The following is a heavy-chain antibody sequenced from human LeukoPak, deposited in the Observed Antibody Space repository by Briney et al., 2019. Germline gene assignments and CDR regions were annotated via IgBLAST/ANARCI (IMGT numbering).Heavy chain of an antibody. CDR2: ISITGGT. J-gene: IGHJ4*02. V-gene: IGHV4-4*07. CDR1: GGSITTHF. CDR3: AREVGMATQFDY. Sequence: PSDTLSLTRAGSGGSITTHFWSWIRQPPGKGLEWIGRISITGGTNYNPSLKSRVTMSIDTSKNQCSLNLSSVTAADTAVYYCAREVGMATQFDYWDLGTLVTVSS. D-gene: IGHD5-24*01.